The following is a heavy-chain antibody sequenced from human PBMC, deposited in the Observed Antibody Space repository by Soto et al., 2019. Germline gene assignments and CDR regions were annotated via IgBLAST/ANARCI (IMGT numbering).Heavy chain of an antibody. J-gene: IGHJ6*02. D-gene: IGHD2-21*01. CDR2: IGTSGTPT. V-gene: IGHV3-23*01. Sequence: GGSLRLSCIASGFTFRNYAMAWVRQAPGEDLEWVSAIGTSGTPTLYADSVKSRFSISRDGSRNTVSLQMNSLGVEDTATYYCTRILWSSRRDALDIWGQGTTVTVSS. CDR1: GFTFRNYA. CDR3: TRILWSSRRDALDI.